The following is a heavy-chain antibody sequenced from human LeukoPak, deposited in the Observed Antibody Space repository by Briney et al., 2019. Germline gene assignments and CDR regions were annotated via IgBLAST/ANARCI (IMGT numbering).Heavy chain of an antibody. V-gene: IGHV3-9*01. J-gene: IGHJ4*02. CDR3: AKWNRYDILTGSGQIDY. D-gene: IGHD3-9*01. CDR2: ISWNSGSI. Sequence: PGRSLRLSCAASGFTFDDYAMHWVRQAPGKGLEWVSGISWNSGSIGYADSVKGRFTISRDNAKNSLYLQMNSLRAEDTALYYCAKWNRYDILTGSGQIDYWGQGTLVTVSS. CDR1: GFTFDDYA.